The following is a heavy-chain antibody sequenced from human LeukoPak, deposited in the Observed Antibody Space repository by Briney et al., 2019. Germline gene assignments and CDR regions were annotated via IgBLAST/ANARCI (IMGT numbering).Heavy chain of an antibody. J-gene: IGHJ5*02. CDR1: GGSISSSSYY. CDR2: IYYSGST. Sequence: SETLSLTCTVSGGSISSSSYYWGWIRQPPGKGPEWIGSIYYSGSTYYNPSLKSRVTISVDTSKNQFSLKLSSVTAADTAVYYCARGPLGYCSSTSCYGVFDWFDPWGQGTLVTVSS. D-gene: IGHD2-2*01. CDR3: ARGPLGYCSSTSCYGVFDWFDP. V-gene: IGHV4-39*07.